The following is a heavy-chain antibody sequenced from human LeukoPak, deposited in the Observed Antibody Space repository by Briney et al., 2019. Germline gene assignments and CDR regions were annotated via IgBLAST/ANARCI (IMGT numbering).Heavy chain of an antibody. Sequence: ASVKVSCKASGYTFTDYYLHWVRQAPGQGLEWMGIINPSGGSTTYAQKFQGRVTMTRDMSTSTVYMELSSLRSEDTAVYYCARDRSGSYSKYYFDYWGQGTLVTVSS. CDR3: ARDRSGSYSKYYFDY. CDR2: INPSGGST. D-gene: IGHD1-26*01. V-gene: IGHV1-46*01. CDR1: GYTFTDYY. J-gene: IGHJ4*02.